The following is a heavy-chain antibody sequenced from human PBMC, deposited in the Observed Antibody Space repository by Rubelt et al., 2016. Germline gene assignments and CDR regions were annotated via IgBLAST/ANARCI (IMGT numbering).Heavy chain of an antibody. J-gene: IGHJ5*02. CDR3: ARADYYDSSGYHNWFDP. CDR2: IYYSGST. D-gene: IGHD3-22*01. CDR1: GGSFSGYY. V-gene: IGHV4-34*01. Sequence: QVQLQQWGAGLLKPSETLSLTCAVYGGSFSGYYWSWIRQHPGKGLEWIGYIYYSGSTYYNPSLKSRVTISVDTSKNQFSLKLGSVTAADTAVYYCARADYYDSSGYHNWFDPWGQGTLVTVSS.